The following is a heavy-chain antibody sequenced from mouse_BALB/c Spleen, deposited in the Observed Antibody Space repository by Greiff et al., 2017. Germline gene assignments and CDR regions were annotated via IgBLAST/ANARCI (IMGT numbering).Heavy chain of an antibody. Sequence: EVKLMESGGGLVQPGGSRKLSCAASGFTFSSFGMHWVRQAPEKGLEWVAYISSGSSTIYYADTVKGRFTISRDNPKNTLFLQMTSLRSEDTAMYYCARGTRFDYWGQGTTLTVSS. V-gene: IGHV5-17*02. D-gene: IGHD3-3*01. CDR3: ARGTRFDY. CDR2: ISSGSSTI. CDR1: GFTFSSFG. J-gene: IGHJ2*01.